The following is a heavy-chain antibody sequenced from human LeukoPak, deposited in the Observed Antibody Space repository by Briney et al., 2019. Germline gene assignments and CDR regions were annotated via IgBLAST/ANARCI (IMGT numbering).Heavy chain of an antibody. CDR3: ARAMTSKRWDSYGTPPYYFDY. D-gene: IGHD5-18*01. Sequence: PSETLSLTCAVSGGSISSGGYSWSWIRQPPGKGLEWIGYIYHSGSTYYNPSLKSRVTISVDRSKNQFSLKLSSVTAADTAVYYCARAMTSKRWDSYGTPPYYFDYWGQGTLVTVSS. CDR2: IYHSGST. V-gene: IGHV4-30-2*01. J-gene: IGHJ4*02. CDR1: GGSISSGGYS.